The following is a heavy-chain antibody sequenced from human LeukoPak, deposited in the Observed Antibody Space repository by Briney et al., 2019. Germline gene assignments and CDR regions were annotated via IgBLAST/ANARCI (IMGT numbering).Heavy chain of an antibody. D-gene: IGHD3-16*01. J-gene: IGHJ6*03. Sequence: ASVKVSCKASGYTFTSYGISWVRQAPGQGLEWMGWISAYNGNTNYAQKLQGRVTMTKDTSTSTAYMELRSLRSDDAAVYYCARDGAALYYYYYYMDVWGKGTTVTISS. CDR1: GYTFTSYG. CDR3: ARDGAALYYYYYYMDV. V-gene: IGHV1-18*01. CDR2: ISAYNGNT.